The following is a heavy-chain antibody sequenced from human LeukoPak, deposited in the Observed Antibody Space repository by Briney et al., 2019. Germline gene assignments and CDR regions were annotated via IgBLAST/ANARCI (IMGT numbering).Heavy chain of an antibody. J-gene: IGHJ6*03. Sequence: GGSLRLSCAASGFTFSSYAMSWVRQAPGKGLEWVSAISGSGGSTYYADSVKGRFTISRDNSKNTLYLQMNSLRAEDTAVYYCAKVPQTLLRFLEWSRYYYYYYYMDVWGKGTTVTVSS. CDR3: AKVPQTLLRFLEWSRYYYYYYYMDV. CDR2: ISGSGGST. V-gene: IGHV3-23*01. D-gene: IGHD3-3*01. CDR1: GFTFSSYA.